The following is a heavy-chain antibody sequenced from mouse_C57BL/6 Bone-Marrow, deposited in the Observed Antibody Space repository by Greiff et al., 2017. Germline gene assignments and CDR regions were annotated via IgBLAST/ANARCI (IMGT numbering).Heavy chain of an antibody. CDR3: ARRVTTSFDY. CDR2: IDPSDSYT. CDR1: GYTFTSYW. D-gene: IGHD2-5*01. V-gene: IGHV1-69*01. J-gene: IGHJ2*01. Sequence: QVQLKQPGAELVMPGASVKLSCKASGYTFTSYWMHWVKQRPGQGLEWIGEIDPSDSYTNYNQKFKGKSTLTVDKSSSTAYMQLSSLTSEDSAVYYCARRVTTSFDYWGQGTTLTVSS.